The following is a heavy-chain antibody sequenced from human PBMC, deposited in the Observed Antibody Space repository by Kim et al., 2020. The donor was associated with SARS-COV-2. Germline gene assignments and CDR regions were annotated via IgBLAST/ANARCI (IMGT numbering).Heavy chain of an antibody. Sequence: GGSLRLSCAASGFTFSSYAMHWVRQAPGKGLEWVAVISYDGSNKYYADSVKGRFTISRDNTKNTLYLQMNSLRAEDTAVYYCARDPMITFGGVIAIGYYYYGMDVWGQGTPVTVS. CDR3: ARDPMITFGGVIAIGYYYYGMDV. J-gene: IGHJ6*02. V-gene: IGHV3-30-3*01. D-gene: IGHD3-16*02. CDR1: GFTFSSYA. CDR2: ISYDGSNK.